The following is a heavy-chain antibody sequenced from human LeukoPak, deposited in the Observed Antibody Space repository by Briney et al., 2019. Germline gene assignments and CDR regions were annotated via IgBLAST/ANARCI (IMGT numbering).Heavy chain of an antibody. D-gene: IGHD2-8*01. V-gene: IGHV3-30*02. CDR1: GFTFSTYG. Sequence: GGSLRLSCAASGFTFSTYGMHWVRQAPGKGLEWVAYIQYDRSNQQYAGSVKGRFSISRDNCKNTLYLQMNRLRAEATDVYYCAKDRRSNGIGCPYSYMDVWGKGTTVTISS. CDR2: IQYDRSNQ. J-gene: IGHJ6*04. CDR3: AKDRRSNGIGCPYSYMDV.